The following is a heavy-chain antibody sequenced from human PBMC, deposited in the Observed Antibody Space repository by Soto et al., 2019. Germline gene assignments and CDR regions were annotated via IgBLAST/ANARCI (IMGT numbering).Heavy chain of an antibody. Sequence: SVQVSCTASGYSFTDYHIHWVRQAPGQGLEWLGRINPKSGGTSTAQKFQGWVTMTTDTSISTASMELTRLTSDDTAIYYCSRGHSTDCYPGVCALIYKPDMDVSG. D-gene: IGHD2-21*01. CDR2: INPKSGGT. CDR3: SRGHSTDCYPGVCALIYKPDMDV. CDR1: GYSFTDYH. V-gene: IGHV1-2*04. J-gene: IGHJ6*02.